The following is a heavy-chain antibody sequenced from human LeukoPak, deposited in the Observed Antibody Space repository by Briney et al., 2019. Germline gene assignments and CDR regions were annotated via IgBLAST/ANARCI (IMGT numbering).Heavy chain of an antibody. V-gene: IGHV3-73*01. D-gene: IGHD6-19*01. CDR3: ARDRGYSSFDY. CDR1: GFTFSGSA. J-gene: IGHJ4*02. CDR2: IRSTANGYAT. Sequence: HSGGSLRLSCAASGFTFSGSALHWVRQASGKGLEWVGRIRSTANGYATAYAASVKGRFTISRDDSKNTAYLQMDSLKTEDTAVYYCARDRGYSSFDYWGQGTLVTVSS.